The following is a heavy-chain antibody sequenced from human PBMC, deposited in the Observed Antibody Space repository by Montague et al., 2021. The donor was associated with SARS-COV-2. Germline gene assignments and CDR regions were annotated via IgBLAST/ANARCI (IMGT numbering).Heavy chain of an antibody. CDR1: GFSLSTSGMC. V-gene: IGHV2-70*01. CDR3: ARSYGTTVATRAFDY. D-gene: IGHD4-23*01. J-gene: IGHJ4*02. Sequence: PPLVKPTQTLTLTCTFSGFSLSTSGMCVSWIRQPPGKALEWLTLIDWDDDKYYSTSLKTRLTISKDTSKNQVVLTMTNMDPVDTATYYCARSYGTTVATRAFDYWGQGTLVTVSS. CDR2: IDWDDDK.